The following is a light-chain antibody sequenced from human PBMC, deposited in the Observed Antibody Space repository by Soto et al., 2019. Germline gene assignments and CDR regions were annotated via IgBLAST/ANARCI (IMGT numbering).Light chain of an antibody. Sequence: EIVMTQSPATLSVSPGERVTLSCRASQSVSSSLAWYQQKPGQAPRLLIYGASTKATGIPARFSGSGSGTEFTLTISSLQSEDFVVYYCQQYNNWPLFTFGPGTKVDIK. V-gene: IGKV3-15*01. CDR3: QQYNNWPLFT. CDR1: QSVSSS. J-gene: IGKJ3*01. CDR2: GAS.